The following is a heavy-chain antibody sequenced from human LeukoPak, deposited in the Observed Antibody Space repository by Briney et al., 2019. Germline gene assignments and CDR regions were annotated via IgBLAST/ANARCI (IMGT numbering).Heavy chain of an antibody. V-gene: IGHV4-39*01. D-gene: IGHD2-2*01. J-gene: IGHJ4*02. CDR1: GGSISSSSYY. Sequence: SETLSLTCTVSGGSISSSSYYWGWIRQPPGKGLEWIGSIYYSGSTYYNPSLKSRVTISVDTSKNQFSLKLNSVTAADTAVYYCASTALGYCSSTSCFTPHYFDYWGQGTLVTVSS. CDR2: IYYSGST. CDR3: ASTALGYCSSTSCFTPHYFDY.